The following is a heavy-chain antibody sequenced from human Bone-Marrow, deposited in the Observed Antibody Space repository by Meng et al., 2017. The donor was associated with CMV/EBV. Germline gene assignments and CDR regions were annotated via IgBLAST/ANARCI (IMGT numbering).Heavy chain of an antibody. CDR2: ISHSGNT. CDR3: ARLTILGFDP. D-gene: IGHD3-9*01. CDR1: GGSFSGYY. Sequence: SETLSLTCTVYGGSFSGYYWNWIRQPPGKGLEWIGEISHSGNTNFNPSLKSRVTISVDTSKNQFSLKQNSVTAADTAVYYCARLTILGFDPWGQGTLVTVSS. V-gene: IGHV4-34*01. J-gene: IGHJ5*02.